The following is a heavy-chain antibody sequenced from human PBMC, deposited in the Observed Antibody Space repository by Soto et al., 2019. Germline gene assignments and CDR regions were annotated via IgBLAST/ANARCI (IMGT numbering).Heavy chain of an antibody. CDR3: ARDRVGRATMVPEDAFDI. Sequence: QVQLVESGGEVTKPGASVKVSCKASGYSITTYSISWVRQAPGQGLEWMGWISGYNGNTRYAQKFQGRVTMTIESSSSAAYMELKSLRFDDTAIYFCARDRVGRATMVPEDAFDIWGQGTKVTVSS. CDR1: GYSITTYS. J-gene: IGHJ3*02. CDR2: ISGYNGNT. D-gene: IGHD2-8*01. V-gene: IGHV1-18*01.